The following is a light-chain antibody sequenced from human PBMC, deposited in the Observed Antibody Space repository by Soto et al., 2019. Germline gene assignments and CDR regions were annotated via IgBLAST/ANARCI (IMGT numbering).Light chain of an antibody. CDR3: QQTYSMPVI. J-gene: IGKJ2*01. Sequence: DVQMTQSPSSLSASVGDRVTITCRASQNIASFLNWYQQRPGTAPKLLIYAASNLESGVPSRFSGRGSATDFILSISSLQPEDFATYFCQQTYSMPVIFGQGTKLEMK. V-gene: IGKV1-39*01. CDR2: AAS. CDR1: QNIASF.